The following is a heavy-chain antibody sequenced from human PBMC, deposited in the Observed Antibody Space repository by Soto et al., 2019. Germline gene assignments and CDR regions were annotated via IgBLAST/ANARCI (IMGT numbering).Heavy chain of an antibody. CDR2: INAGNGNT. CDR3: ARCGVYCTNGVCYTDRAFDI. D-gene: IGHD2-8*01. V-gene: IGHV1-3*01. Sequence: QVQLVQSGAEVKKPGASVKVSCKASGYTFTSYAMHWVRQAPGQRLEWMGWINAGNGNTKYSQKFQGRVTITRDTTASTAYMELSSLRSEDTAVDYCARCGVYCTNGVCYTDRAFDIWGQGTMVTVSS. J-gene: IGHJ3*02. CDR1: GYTFTSYA.